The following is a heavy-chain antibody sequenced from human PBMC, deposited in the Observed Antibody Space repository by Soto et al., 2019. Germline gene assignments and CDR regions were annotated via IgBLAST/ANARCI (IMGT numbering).Heavy chain of an antibody. CDR2: INSDGTLT. V-gene: IGHV3-74*01. J-gene: IGHJ4*02. CDR3: ARGISGAYDSTYDW. Sequence: GGSLRLSCAASGFSFNNYWMHWVRQAPGKGLVWVSRINSDGTLTNYADSVKGRFTISRDNAKNTPRLQMNSLRAEDTAVYYCARGISGAYDSTYDWWGQGTLVTVSS. CDR1: GFSFNNYW. D-gene: IGHD5-12*01.